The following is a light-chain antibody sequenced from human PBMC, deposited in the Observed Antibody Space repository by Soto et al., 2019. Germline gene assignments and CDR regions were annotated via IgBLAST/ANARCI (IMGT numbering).Light chain of an antibody. CDR1: QSVSNN. J-gene: IGKJ2*01. Sequence: ILMTQSPATLSVSPGERATLSCRASQSVSNNLAWYQQKPGQAPRLLIYDASTRATGIPARFSGSGSGTEFTLTISGLEPEDFAVYYCQQYGGSPPYTFGQGTKLEIK. V-gene: IGKV3-15*01. CDR2: DAS. CDR3: QQYGGSPPYT.